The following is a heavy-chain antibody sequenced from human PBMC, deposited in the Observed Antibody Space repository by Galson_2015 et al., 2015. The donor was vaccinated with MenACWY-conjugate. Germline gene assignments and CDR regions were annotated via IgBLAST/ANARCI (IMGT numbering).Heavy chain of an antibody. D-gene: IGHD1-1*01. J-gene: IGHJ4*02. CDR1: GFTFTNYW. CDR3: ARDRRDTGISRPGNLMDY. CDR2: IDRDGSTA. Sequence: SLRLSCATSGFTFTNYWVHWVRQDPGRGLVWVSRIDRDGSTATYADSVKGRFTISRDNAKNTLYLHMSSLRVEDTAVYYCARDRRDTGISRPGNLMDYWGQGTLVTVSS. V-gene: IGHV3-74*01.